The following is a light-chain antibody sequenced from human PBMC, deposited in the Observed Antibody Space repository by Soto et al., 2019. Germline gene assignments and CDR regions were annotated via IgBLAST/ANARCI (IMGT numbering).Light chain of an antibody. CDR2: AAS. Sequence: DIQMTQSPSSLSASVGDRVTITCRASESISRHLNWYQQKPGKAPKLLIYAASSLQNGVPSRFSGSGSGTDFTPTISNLQPEAFATYYCQQSYSTLSITFGQGTRLEIK. V-gene: IGKV1-39*01. CDR3: QQSYSTLSIT. J-gene: IGKJ5*01. CDR1: ESISRH.